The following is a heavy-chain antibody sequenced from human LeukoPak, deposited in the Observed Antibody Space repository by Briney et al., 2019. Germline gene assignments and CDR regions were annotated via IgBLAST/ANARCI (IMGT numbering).Heavy chain of an antibody. Sequence: SETLSLTCTVSGGSISSYYWSWIRQPAGKGLEWIGRIYTSGSTNYNPSLKSRVTISVDTSKNQFSLKLSSVTAADTAVYYCARLRITIFGVVNAFDIWGQGTMVTVSS. J-gene: IGHJ3*02. V-gene: IGHV4-4*07. D-gene: IGHD3-3*01. CDR3: ARLRITIFGVVNAFDI. CDR2: IYTSGST. CDR1: GGSISSYY.